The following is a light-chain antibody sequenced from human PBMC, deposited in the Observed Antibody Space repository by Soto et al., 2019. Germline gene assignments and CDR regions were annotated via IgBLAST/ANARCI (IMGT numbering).Light chain of an antibody. CDR3: SSYSGAYSNVI. Sequence: QSALTQPPSASGSPGQSVTISCAVTYNDVGDYNYVSWYQQLPGKVPKLLIYGVTERPSGVPGRFSGSKSGNTASLTVSDLQPADEAIYYCSSYSGAYSNVIFGGGTKVTVL. CDR1: YNDVGDYNY. V-gene: IGLV2-8*01. J-gene: IGLJ2*01. CDR2: GVT.